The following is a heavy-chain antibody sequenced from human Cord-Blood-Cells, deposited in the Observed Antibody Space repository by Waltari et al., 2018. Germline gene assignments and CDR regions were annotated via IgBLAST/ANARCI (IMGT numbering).Heavy chain of an antibody. Sequence: QVQLVESGGGVVQPGRSLRLSCAASGFTFSSYAMPGVRQAPGKGLEWVAVISYDGSDKYYADSVKGRFTISRDNSKNTLYLQMNSLRAEDTAVYYCAREGTIFGVVIMKYWGQGTLVTVSS. J-gene: IGHJ4*02. CDR2: ISYDGSDK. D-gene: IGHD3-3*01. CDR3: AREGTIFGVVIMKY. CDR1: GFTFSSYA. V-gene: IGHV3-30*04.